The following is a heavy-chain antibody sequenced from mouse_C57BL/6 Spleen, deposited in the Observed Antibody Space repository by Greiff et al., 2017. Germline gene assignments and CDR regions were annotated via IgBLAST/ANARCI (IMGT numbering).Heavy chain of an antibody. CDR2: SRTNANDYTT. V-gene: IGHV7-1*01. Sequence: EVKVVESGGGLVQSGRSLRLSCATSGFTFSDFYMEWVRQAPGKGLEWIAASRTNANDYTTEYSASVKGRFIVSRETSQSILYLQMNARRAEDTAIYYCARDASGSSLDYWGQGTTLTVSS. D-gene: IGHD1-1*01. J-gene: IGHJ2*01. CDR3: ARDASGSSLDY. CDR1: GFTFSDFY.